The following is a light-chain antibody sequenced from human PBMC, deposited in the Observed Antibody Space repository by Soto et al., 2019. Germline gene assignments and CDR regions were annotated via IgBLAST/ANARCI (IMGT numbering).Light chain of an antibody. Sequence: DIRMTQSPASLSVSLGDRVTITCGASQGIRNDLGWYQQKPGRAPKRLIYDASNLQSGVPSRFSGSGYGTEFKLTISSLQTEDFATYSCLQHYSYPWSFGQGTKVDIK. CDR3: LQHYSYPWS. J-gene: IGKJ1*01. V-gene: IGKV1-17*01. CDR1: QGIRND. CDR2: DAS.